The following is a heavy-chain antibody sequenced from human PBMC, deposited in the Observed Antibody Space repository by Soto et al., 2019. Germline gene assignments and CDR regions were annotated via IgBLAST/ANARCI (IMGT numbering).Heavy chain of an antibody. V-gene: IGHV4-59*01. J-gene: IGHJ4*02. Sequence: KPXETLSLTCIVSGSSISPYYWTWMRQPPGKGLEWLGNVYYRGTTNYNPSLKSRITMSVDMSKNYCSLKLTSVTAADTAVYFCARVGGYYGDYPNFDYWGQGVLVTVSS. CDR3: ARVGGYYGDYPNFDY. CDR2: VYYRGTT. D-gene: IGHD4-17*01. CDR1: GSSISPYY.